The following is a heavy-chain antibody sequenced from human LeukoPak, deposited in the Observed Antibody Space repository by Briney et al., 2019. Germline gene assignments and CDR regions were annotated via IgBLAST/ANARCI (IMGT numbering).Heavy chain of an antibody. D-gene: IGHD3-3*01. Sequence: ASVKVSCKASGYTFTGYYMHWVRKAPGQGLEWMGWINPNSGGTNYAQKFQGRVTMTRDTSISTAYMELSRLRSDDTAVYYCARGPLRFLEWLPRRNFDYWGQGTLVTVSS. V-gene: IGHV1-2*02. J-gene: IGHJ4*02. CDR1: GYTFTGYY. CDR2: INPNSGGT. CDR3: ARGPLRFLEWLPRRNFDY.